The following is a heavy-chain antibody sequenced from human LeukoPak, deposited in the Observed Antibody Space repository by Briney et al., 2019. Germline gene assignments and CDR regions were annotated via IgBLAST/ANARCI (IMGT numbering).Heavy chain of an antibody. V-gene: IGHV4-30-2*01. CDR3: ARVDTMVRGLYYFDY. D-gene: IGHD3-10*01. CDR1: GGSISSGGYS. Sequence: SETLSLTCAVSGGSISSGGYSWSWIRQPPGKGLEWIGYIYHSGSTYYNPSLKSRVTISVDRSKNQFSLKLSSVTAADTAVYYCARVDTMVRGLYYFDYWGQGTLVTVSS. J-gene: IGHJ4*02. CDR2: IYHSGST.